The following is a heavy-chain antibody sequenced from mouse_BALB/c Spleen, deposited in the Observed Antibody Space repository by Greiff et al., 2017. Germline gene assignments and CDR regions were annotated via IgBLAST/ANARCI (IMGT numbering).Heavy chain of an antibody. Sequence: EVKLVESGGGLVKPGGSLKLSCAASGFTFSSYTMSWVRQTPEKRLEWVATISSGGSYTYYPDSVKGRFTISRDNAKNTLYLQMSSLKSEDTAMYDCTRDRRETPMDDWGQGTSVTVSS. V-gene: IGHV5-6-4*01. CDR1: GFTFSSYT. CDR2: ISSGGSYT. CDR3: TRDRRETPMDD. J-gene: IGHJ4*01.